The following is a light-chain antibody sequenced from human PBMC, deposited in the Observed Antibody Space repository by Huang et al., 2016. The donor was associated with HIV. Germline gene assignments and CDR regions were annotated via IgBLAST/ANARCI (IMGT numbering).Light chain of an antibody. CDR3: QQTSSVPLT. CDR2: AAS. J-gene: IGKJ4*01. CDR1: QTISTF. Sequence: DIQMTQSPSSLSASVGDRISITCRAIQTISTFLTWYQQKPGKAPKLLVYAASNLQSGVSSRFSGTGSGTLFTLTVTGLLPDDFATYFCQQTSSVPLTFGGGTKVEMK. V-gene: IGKV1-39*01.